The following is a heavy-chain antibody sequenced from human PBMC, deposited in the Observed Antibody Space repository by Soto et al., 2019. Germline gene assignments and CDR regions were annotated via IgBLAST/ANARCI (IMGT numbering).Heavy chain of an antibody. Sequence: SETLSLTCAVYGGSFSGYYWSWIRQPPGKGLEWIGEINHSGSTNYNPSLKSRVTISVDTSKNQFSLKLSSVTAADTAVYYCARMTVVISASRTRSYYYGMDVWGQGTTVTVSS. D-gene: IGHD2-15*01. CDR3: ARMTVVISASRTRSYYYGMDV. CDR2: INHSGST. CDR1: GGSFSGYY. J-gene: IGHJ6*02. V-gene: IGHV4-34*01.